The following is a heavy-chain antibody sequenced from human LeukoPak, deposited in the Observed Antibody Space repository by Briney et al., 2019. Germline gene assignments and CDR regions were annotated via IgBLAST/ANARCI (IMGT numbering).Heavy chain of an antibody. CDR2: INPSGGST. J-gene: IGHJ5*02. CDR1: GYTFTSYY. Sequence: ASVKVSCKASGYTFTSYYMHWVRQAPGQGLEWMGIINPSGGSTSYAQKFQGRVTMTRDTSTSTVYMELSSLRSDDTAVYYCARTRHNGSGSYGLHWFDPWGQGTLVTVSS. CDR3: ARTRHNGSGSYGLHWFDP. V-gene: IGHV1-46*01. D-gene: IGHD3-10*01.